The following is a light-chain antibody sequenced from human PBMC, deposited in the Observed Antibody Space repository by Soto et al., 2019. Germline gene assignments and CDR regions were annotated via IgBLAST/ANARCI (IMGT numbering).Light chain of an antibody. Sequence: QSALTQPASVSRSPGQSITISCTGTSSDVGSYNLVSWYQQHPGKAPKLMIYEVSKRPSGVSNRFSGSKSGNTASLTISGLQAEDEADYYCCSYAGSQVFGGGTKVTV. J-gene: IGLJ2*01. CDR1: SSDVGSYNL. V-gene: IGLV2-23*02. CDR3: CSYAGSQV. CDR2: EVS.